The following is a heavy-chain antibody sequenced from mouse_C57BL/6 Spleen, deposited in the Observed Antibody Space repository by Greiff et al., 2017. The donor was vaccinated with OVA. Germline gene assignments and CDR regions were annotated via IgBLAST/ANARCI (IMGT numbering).Heavy chain of an antibody. CDR3: ARWSNYPTFDY. V-gene: IGHV1-80*01. D-gene: IGHD2-5*01. J-gene: IGHJ2*01. CDR1: GYAFSSYW. CDR2: IYPGDGDT. Sequence: VKLQQSGAELVKPGASVKISCKASGYAFSSYWMNWVKQRPGKGLEWIGQIYPGDGDTNYNGKFKGKATLTADKSSSTAYMQLSSLTSEDSAVYFCARWSNYPTFDYWGQGTTLTVSS.